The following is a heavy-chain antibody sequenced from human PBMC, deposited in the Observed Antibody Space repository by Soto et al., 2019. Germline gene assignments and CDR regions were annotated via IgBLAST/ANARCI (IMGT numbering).Heavy chain of an antibody. CDR1: GFTFSDYD. J-gene: IGHJ4*02. Sequence: GGSLRLSCSASGFTFSDYDMFWVRQAPGKELEYVSVITTDGGSTHYADSVKGRFTISRDNSKNTLYLQMSSLRAEDTAVYYCVRFGRLSLDCWGQGTLVTVSS. CDR3: VRFGRLSLDC. V-gene: IGHV3-64D*08. D-gene: IGHD3-10*01. CDR2: ITTDGGST.